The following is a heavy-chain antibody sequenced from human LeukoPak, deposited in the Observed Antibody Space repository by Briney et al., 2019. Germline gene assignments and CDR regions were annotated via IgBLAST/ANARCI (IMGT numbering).Heavy chain of an antibody. V-gene: IGHV1-2*02. CDR1: GYTFTGYY. CDR3: ARDESSGWPTDY. J-gene: IGHJ4*02. D-gene: IGHD6-19*01. Sequence: GASVKVSCKASGYTFTGYYMHWVRQAPGQGLEWMGWINPNSGGTNYAQKFQGRVTMTRDTSISTAFMELSRLRSDDTAVYYCARDESSGWPTDYWGQGTLVTVSS. CDR2: INPNSGGT.